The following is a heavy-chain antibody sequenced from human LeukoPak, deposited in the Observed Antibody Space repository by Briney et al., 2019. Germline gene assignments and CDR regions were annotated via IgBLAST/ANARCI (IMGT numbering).Heavy chain of an antibody. D-gene: IGHD3-22*01. CDR1: GFTFSSYW. Sequence: GGSLRLSCAASGFTFSSYWMSWVRQAPGKGLEWVANIKQDGSEKYYVDSVKGRFTISRDNAKNSLYLQMNSLRAEDTAVYYCARDPYYYDSSGYSPWGRGTLVTVSS. J-gene: IGHJ4*02. V-gene: IGHV3-7*03. CDR3: ARDPYYYDSSGYSP. CDR2: IKQDGSEK.